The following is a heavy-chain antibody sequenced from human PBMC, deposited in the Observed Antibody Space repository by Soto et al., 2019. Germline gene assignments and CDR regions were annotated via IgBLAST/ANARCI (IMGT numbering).Heavy chain of an antibody. V-gene: IGHV4-30-2*01. J-gene: IGHJ4*02. CDR1: GGSISSGGYS. Sequence: QLQLQESGSGLVKPSQTLSLTCAVSGGSISSGGYSWSWIRQPPGKGLEWMGYIYHSGSTYYNPSRKRRATISVYRSKNQFSLKLISVTAADTAVYYCARDGDYGHYFDYWGQGTLVTVSS. CDR2: IYHSGST. D-gene: IGHD4-17*01. CDR3: ARDGDYGHYFDY.